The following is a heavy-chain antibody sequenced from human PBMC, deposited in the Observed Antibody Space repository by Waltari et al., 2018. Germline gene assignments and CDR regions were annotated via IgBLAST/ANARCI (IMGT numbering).Heavy chain of an antibody. CDR1: GGSISSYY. CDR3: AGMYGSGSPHDY. Sequence: QVQLQESGPGLVKPSETLSLTCTVSGGSISSYYWSWIRQPPGKGLEWIGYIYYSGSPNYNPSRKSRVTISVDTSKNQFSLKLSSVTAADTAVYYCAGMYGSGSPHDYWGQGTLVTVSS. J-gene: IGHJ4*02. V-gene: IGHV4-59*01. D-gene: IGHD3-10*01. CDR2: IYYSGSP.